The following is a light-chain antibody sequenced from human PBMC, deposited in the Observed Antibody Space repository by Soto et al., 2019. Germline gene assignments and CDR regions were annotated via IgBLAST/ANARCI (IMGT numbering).Light chain of an antibody. CDR1: SSNIGAGYD. CDR3: QSSDSNRSGWGR. V-gene: IGLV1-40*01. CDR2: GDN. J-gene: IGLJ2*01. Sequence: QSVLTQPPSVSGAPGQRVTISCNGSSSNIGAGYDVHWYQQLPGTAPKLLIYGDNNRPSGVPDRFSGSKSGTSASLAITGLQAEDEADYYCQSSDSNRSGWGRFGGGTKVTGL.